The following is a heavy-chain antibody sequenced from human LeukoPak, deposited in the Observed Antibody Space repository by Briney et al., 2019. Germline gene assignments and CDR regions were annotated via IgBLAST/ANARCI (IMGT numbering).Heavy chain of an antibody. D-gene: IGHD1-26*01. V-gene: IGHV4-39*01. Sequence: PSETLSLTCTVSGGFISSSSYYWGWIRQPPGKGLEWIGSIYYSGSTYYNPSLKSRVTISVDTSKNQFSLKLSSVTAADTAVYYCARHSGEQVFDYWGQGTLVTVSS. CDR2: IYYSGST. CDR3: ARHSGEQVFDY. CDR1: GGFISSSSYY. J-gene: IGHJ4*02.